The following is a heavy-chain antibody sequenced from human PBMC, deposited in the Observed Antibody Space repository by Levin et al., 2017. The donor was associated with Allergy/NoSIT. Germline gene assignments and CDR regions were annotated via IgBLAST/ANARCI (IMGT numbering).Heavy chain of an antibody. D-gene: IGHD6-6*01. CDR2: ISYDGSNK. V-gene: IGHV3-30-3*01. CDR1: GFTFSSYA. J-gene: IGHJ4*02. Sequence: GGSLRLSCAASGFTFSSYAMHWVRQAPGKGLEWVAVISYDGSNKYYADSVKGRFTISRDNSKNTLYLQMNSLRAEDTAVYYCAAFSTDGSSSYWGQGTLVTVSS. CDR3: AAFSTDGSSSY.